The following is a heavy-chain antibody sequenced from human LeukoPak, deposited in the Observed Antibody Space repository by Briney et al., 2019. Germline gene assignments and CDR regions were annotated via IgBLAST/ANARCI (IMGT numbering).Heavy chain of an antibody. CDR2: IYYTGTT. V-gene: IGHV4-61*01. D-gene: IGHD2-21*02. CDR3: ARGGDWGNSGWFDS. CDR1: GVSVSSDSYY. J-gene: IGHJ5*01. Sequence: SETLSLTCTVSGVSVSSDSYYWGWIRQPPGKGLEWIGYIYYTGTTNYNPSLKSRVTISVDTSKNQFSLNLNSVTAADTAVYYCARGGDWGNSGWFDSWGQGTLVTVSS.